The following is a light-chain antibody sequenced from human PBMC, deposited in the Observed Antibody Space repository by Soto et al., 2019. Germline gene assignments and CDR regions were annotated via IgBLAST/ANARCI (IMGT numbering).Light chain of an antibody. CDR2: GAS. CDR1: QSVNSN. CDR3: QQYNNWPWT. Sequence: EIVMTQSPATRSVSPGEGATLSCRASQSVNSNLAWYQQKPGQAPRLLIFGASTRAPGIPSGFSGSGSGTEFTLTISSLQSEDFAVYYCQQYNNWPWTFGQGTKVEIK. J-gene: IGKJ1*01. V-gene: IGKV3-15*01.